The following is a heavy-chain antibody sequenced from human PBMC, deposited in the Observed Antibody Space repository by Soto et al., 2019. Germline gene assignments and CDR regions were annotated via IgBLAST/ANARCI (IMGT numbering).Heavy chain of an antibody. D-gene: IGHD4-17*01. J-gene: IGHJ4*02. V-gene: IGHV4-30-2*01. CDR3: ARDLSGYGDSPV. CDR2: IYHSGST. Sequence: QLQLQESGSGLVKPSQTLSLTCAVSGGSISSGGYSWSWIRQPPGKGLEWIGYIYHSGSTYYNPSLKSRVTISVDRSKTQVSLKLSSVTAADTAVYYCARDLSGYGDSPVWGQGTLVTVSS. CDR1: GGSISSGGYS.